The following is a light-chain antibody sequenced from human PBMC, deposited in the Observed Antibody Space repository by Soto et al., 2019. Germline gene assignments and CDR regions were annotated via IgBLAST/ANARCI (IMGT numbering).Light chain of an antibody. V-gene: IGKV1-13*02. CDR3: QQFNSYLPLT. Sequence: GDRVTITCRASQGISSALAWYQQEPGKAPKLLIYDASSLESGVPSRFSGSGSGTDFTLTISSLQPEDFATYYCQQFNSYLPLTFGGGTKVEIK. CDR2: DAS. CDR1: QGISSA. J-gene: IGKJ4*01.